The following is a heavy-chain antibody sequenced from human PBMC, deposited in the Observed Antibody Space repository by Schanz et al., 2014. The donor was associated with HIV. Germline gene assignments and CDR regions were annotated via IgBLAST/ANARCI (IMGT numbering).Heavy chain of an antibody. Sequence: EVQLLESGGGLVQAGGSLRLSCAASGFTFKSYAMSWVRQAPGKGLEWVSAISATGGSTYYADSVKGRFTISRDNSKNTMFLQMNSLRVEDTAIYYCAKIRGTRGAYDGMDVWGQGTTVTVSS. CDR2: ISATGGST. J-gene: IGHJ6*02. CDR3: AKIRGTRGAYDGMDV. V-gene: IGHV3-23*01. CDR1: GFTFKSYA. D-gene: IGHD3-10*01.